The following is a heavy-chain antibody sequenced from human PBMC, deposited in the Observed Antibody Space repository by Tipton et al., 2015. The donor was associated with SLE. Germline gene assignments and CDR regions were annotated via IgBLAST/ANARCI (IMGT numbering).Heavy chain of an antibody. D-gene: IGHD4-23*01. V-gene: IGHV4-39*07. J-gene: IGHJ5*02. CDR3: ARDPLRDYGGQTAPES. Sequence: TLSLTCTVSGGSITSPSYYWGWIRQPPGKGLEWLGTIYYTGSTYYNPSLKSRVTVSLDTPKNQFSLKLTSVTAADTAVYYCARDPLRDYGGQTAPESWGQGTLVTVSS. CDR1: GGSITSPSYY. CDR2: IYYTGST.